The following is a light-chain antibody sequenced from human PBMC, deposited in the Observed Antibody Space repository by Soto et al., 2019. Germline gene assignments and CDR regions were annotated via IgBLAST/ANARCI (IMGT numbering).Light chain of an antibody. Sequence: DIQMTQSPSTLSVSVGDRVTITCRASQSISSWLAWYQQKPGKAPKLLIYKASSLGSGVPSRFSGSGSGTEFTLTISSLQPDDFATYYCQQYNSYWTFGQGTKVEIK. J-gene: IGKJ1*01. CDR3: QQYNSYWT. CDR2: KAS. CDR1: QSISSW. V-gene: IGKV1-5*03.